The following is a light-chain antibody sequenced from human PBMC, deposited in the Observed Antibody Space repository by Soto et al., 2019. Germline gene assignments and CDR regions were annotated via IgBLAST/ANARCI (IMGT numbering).Light chain of an antibody. J-gene: IGKJ4*01. CDR3: QQGNSFPLT. CDR1: QDIGYA. Sequence: DIPMTQSPSSVSASVGDRVTITCRASQDIGYALAWFQQKPEEAPSLLMYTASSLHSGVPSRFSGSGSGTDFTLTISSLQPEDSATYYCQQGNSFPLTFGGGTKVEIK. V-gene: IGKV1-12*01. CDR2: TAS.